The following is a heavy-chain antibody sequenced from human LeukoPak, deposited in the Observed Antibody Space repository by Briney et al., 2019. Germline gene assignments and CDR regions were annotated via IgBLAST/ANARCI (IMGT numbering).Heavy chain of an antibody. CDR3: AKRRDSSGYATFDY. V-gene: IGHV3-23*01. D-gene: IGHD3-22*01. CDR2: ISGSGGTT. J-gene: IGHJ4*02. CDR1: GFTFSSYG. Sequence: PGGSLRLSCAASGFTFSSYGMSWVRQAPGKGLEWVSAISGSGGTTYYADSVKGRFTISRDNSKNTRYLQMNSLRAEDTAVYYCAKRRDSSGYATFDYWGQGTLVTVSS.